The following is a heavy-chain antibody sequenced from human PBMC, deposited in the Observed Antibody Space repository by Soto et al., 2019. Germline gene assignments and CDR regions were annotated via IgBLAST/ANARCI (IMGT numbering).Heavy chain of an antibody. V-gene: IGHV4-30-4*01. CDR1: GGSISSGDYY. Sequence: SETLSLTCTVSGGSISSGDYYWSWIRQPPGTGLEWIGYIYYSGSTYYNPSLESRVTISVDTSKNQFSLKLSSMTAADTAVYYCARKFWSGSTVDYWGQGTLVTVSS. CDR2: IYYSGST. J-gene: IGHJ4*02. D-gene: IGHD3-3*01. CDR3: ARKFWSGSTVDY.